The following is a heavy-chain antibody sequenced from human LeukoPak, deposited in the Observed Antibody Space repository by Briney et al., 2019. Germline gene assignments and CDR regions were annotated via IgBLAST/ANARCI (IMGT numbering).Heavy chain of an antibody. Sequence: GGSLRLSCAASGFTFTNYTMHWVRQAPGKGLEWVAVISYDGSSKYYADSVKGRFTISRDNSKNTLYLQMNSLRAEDTAVYYCARGGYSSSWYPIDYWGQGTLVTVSS. CDR1: GFTFTNYT. V-gene: IGHV3-30-3*01. CDR2: ISYDGSSK. J-gene: IGHJ4*02. D-gene: IGHD6-13*01. CDR3: ARGGYSSSWYPIDY.